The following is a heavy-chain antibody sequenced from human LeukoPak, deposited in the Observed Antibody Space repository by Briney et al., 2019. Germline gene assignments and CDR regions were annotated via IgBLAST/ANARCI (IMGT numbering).Heavy chain of an antibody. Sequence: GGSLRLSCAASGFTFSGSAMHWVRQASGKGLEWVGRIRSKANSYATVYAASVKGSFTISRDDSKNTAYLQMNSLKTEDTAVYYCTRRYCSGGSCYGDGLDYWGQGTLVTVSS. V-gene: IGHV3-73*01. CDR1: GFTFSGSA. D-gene: IGHD2-15*01. CDR3: TRRYCSGGSCYGDGLDY. J-gene: IGHJ4*02. CDR2: IRSKANSYAT.